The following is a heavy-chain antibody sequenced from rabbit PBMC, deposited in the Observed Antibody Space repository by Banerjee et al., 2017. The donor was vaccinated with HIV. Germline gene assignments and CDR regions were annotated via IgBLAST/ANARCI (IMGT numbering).Heavy chain of an antibody. V-gene: IGHV1S45*01. D-gene: IGHD1-1*01. J-gene: IGHJ3*01. Sequence: QEQLEESGGDLVKPEGSLTLTCTASGFSFSNKYVMCWVRQAPGKGLEWIACINTSSGNTVYASWAKGRFTISKTSSTTVTLQMTSLTAADTATYFCARDLAGVSDNYWLTRLDLWGPGTLVTVS. CDR3: ARDLAGVSDNYWLTRLDL. CDR2: INTSSGNT. CDR1: GFSFSNKYV.